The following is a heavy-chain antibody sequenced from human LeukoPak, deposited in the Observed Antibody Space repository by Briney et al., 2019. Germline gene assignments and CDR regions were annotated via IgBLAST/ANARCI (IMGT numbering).Heavy chain of an antibody. V-gene: IGHV1-69*13. CDR2: IIPIFGTA. J-gene: IGHJ4*02. D-gene: IGHD3-10*01. CDR3: TREGDYGSDFQ. Sequence: ASVTVSCTASGGTFSSYAISWVRQAPGQGLEWMGGIIPIFGTANYAQKFQGRVTITADESTSTAYMELSSLRSEDTAVYYCTREGDYGSDFQWSQGTLVTVSS. CDR1: GGTFSSYA.